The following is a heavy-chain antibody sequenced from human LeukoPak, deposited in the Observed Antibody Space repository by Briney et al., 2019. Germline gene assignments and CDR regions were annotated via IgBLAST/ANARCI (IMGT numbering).Heavy chain of an antibody. CDR2: INHSGST. CDR1: GGSFSDYY. D-gene: IGHD1-26*01. Sequence: SETLSLTCAVYGGSFSDYYWNWIRQPPGKGLEWIGEINHSGSTNYNPSLKSRVTISVDTSKNHFSLHLHSVTPEDTAVYYCAKMGFKSFDYWGQGTLVTVSS. CDR3: AKMGFKSFDY. V-gene: IGHV4-34*01. J-gene: IGHJ4*02.